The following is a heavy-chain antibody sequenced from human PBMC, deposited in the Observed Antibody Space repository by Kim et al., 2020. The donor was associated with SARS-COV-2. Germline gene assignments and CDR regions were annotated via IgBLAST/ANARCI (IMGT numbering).Heavy chain of an antibody. CDR3: ARDPNTAMARRWFDY. D-gene: IGHD5-18*01. Sequence: GGSLRLSCAASGFTFSASSMNWVRQAPGKGLEWVSSISSSSSYIYYADSVKGRFTISRDNAKNSLYLQMKSLRAEDTAVYYCARDPNTAMARRWFDYWGQGTLVTVSA. CDR1: GFTFSASS. J-gene: IGHJ4*02. CDR2: ISSSSSYI. V-gene: IGHV3-21*01.